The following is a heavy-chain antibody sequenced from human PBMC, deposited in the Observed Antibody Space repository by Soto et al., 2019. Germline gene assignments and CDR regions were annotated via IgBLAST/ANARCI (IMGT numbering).Heavy chain of an antibody. D-gene: IGHD2-2*01. Sequence: GESLKISCKGSGYSFTSYWIGWVRQMPGKGLEWMGIIYPGDSDTRYSPSFQGQVTISADKSISTAYLQWSSLKASDTAMYYCARTHGYCSSTSCYGYYFDYWGQGTLVTVSS. J-gene: IGHJ4*02. CDR3: ARTHGYCSSTSCYGYYFDY. V-gene: IGHV5-51*01. CDR2: IYPGDSDT. CDR1: GYSFTSYW.